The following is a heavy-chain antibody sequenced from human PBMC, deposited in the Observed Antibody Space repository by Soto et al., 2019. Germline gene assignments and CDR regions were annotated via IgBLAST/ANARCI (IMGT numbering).Heavy chain of an antibody. D-gene: IGHD6-19*01. CDR2: ISAYNGNT. CDR3: ARGGIFVAVAGTQKLTLSWFDP. CDR1: GYTFTSYG. Sequence: QVQLVQSGAEVKKPGASVKVSCKASGYTFTSYGISWVRQAPGQGLEWMGWISAYNGNTNSAQKLQGRVTMTTDTSKSTDYMELRSLRSDDTAVYYCARGGIFVAVAGTQKLTLSWFDPWGQGTLVTVSS. J-gene: IGHJ5*02. V-gene: IGHV1-18*01.